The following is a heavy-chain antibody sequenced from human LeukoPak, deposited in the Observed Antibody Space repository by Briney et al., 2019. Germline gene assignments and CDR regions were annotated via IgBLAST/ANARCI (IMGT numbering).Heavy chain of an antibody. J-gene: IGHJ4*02. CDR3: AREYEYGVSMVDY. Sequence: GGSLRLSCAASGYTFSSYWMSWVRQAPGKGLEGVAHINQDGSEKHFVDSVEGRFTISRDTAANSLFLQMSSLRAEDTEVYYCAREYEYGVSMVDYWGQGSLVTVSS. CDR2: INQDGSEK. V-gene: IGHV3-7*01. CDR1: GYTFSSYW. D-gene: IGHD4-17*01.